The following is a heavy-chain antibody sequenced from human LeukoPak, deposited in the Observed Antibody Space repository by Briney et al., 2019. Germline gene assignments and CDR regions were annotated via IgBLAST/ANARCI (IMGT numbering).Heavy chain of an antibody. J-gene: IGHJ4*02. Sequence: SETLSLTCTVSGGSFSSGSYYWSWIRQPPGKGLEWIGYICYSGSTNYNPSLKSRVTISVDTSKNQFSLKLSSVTAADTAVYYCARGMDTAMVKYYFDYWGQGTLVTVSS. V-gene: IGHV4-61*01. CDR2: ICYSGST. D-gene: IGHD5-18*01. CDR1: GGSFSSGSYY. CDR3: ARGMDTAMVKYYFDY.